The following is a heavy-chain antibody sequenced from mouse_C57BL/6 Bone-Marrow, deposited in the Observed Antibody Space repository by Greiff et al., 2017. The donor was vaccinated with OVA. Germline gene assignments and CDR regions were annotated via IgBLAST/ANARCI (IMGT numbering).Heavy chain of an antibody. J-gene: IGHJ2*01. D-gene: IGHD1-1*01. V-gene: IGHV1-61*01. CDR1: GYTFTSYW. CDR2: IYPSDSET. CDR3: ARGYGSSRRYFDY. Sequence: QVQLQQPGAELVRPGSSVKLSCKASGYTFTSYWMDWVKQRPGQGLEWIGNIYPSDSETHYNQKFKDKATLTVDKSSSTAYMQLSSLTSEDSAVYDCARGYGSSRRYFDYWGQGTTLTVSS.